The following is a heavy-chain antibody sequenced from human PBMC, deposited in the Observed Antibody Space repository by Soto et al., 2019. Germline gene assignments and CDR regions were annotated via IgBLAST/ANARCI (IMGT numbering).Heavy chain of an antibody. CDR3: AKDLTPGDDAFDV. J-gene: IGHJ3*01. CDR2: ISWNSRTV. D-gene: IGHD3-9*01. V-gene: IGHV3-9*01. CDR1: GFTFNNYA. Sequence: EVQLVESGGGLVQPGGSLGLSCAASGFTFNNYAMHWVRLAPGKGLEWVSGISWNSRTVGYADSLKGRFTISRDNAKNSLYLQMNNLRAEDTALYYCAKDLTPGDDAFDVWGQGTLVTVSS.